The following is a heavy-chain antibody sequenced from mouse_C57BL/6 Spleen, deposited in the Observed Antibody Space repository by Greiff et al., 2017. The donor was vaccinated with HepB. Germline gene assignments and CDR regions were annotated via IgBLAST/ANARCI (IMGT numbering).Heavy chain of an antibody. CDR1: GYTFTSYW. Sequence: VQLQQPGAELVRPGSSVKLSCKASGYTFTSYWMDWVKQRPGQGLEWIGNIYPSDSETHYNQKFKDKATLTVDKSSSTAYMQLSSLTSEDSAVYYCATSASDCSYWGQGTLVTVSA. J-gene: IGHJ3*01. CDR2: IYPSDSET. V-gene: IGHV1-61*01. CDR3: ATSASDCSY. D-gene: IGHD6-1*01.